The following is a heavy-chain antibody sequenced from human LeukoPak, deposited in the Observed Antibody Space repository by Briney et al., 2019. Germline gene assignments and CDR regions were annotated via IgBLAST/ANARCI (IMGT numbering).Heavy chain of an antibody. CDR1: GYTFTGYY. V-gene: IGHV1-2*02. CDR2: INPNSGGT. D-gene: IGHD3-10*01. Sequence: ASVKVSCKASGYTFTGYYMHWVRQAPGQGLEWMGWINPNSGGTNYAQKFQGRVTMTRDTSISTAYMELSRLRSDDTAVYYCARGDYHSYYGSGSYNYWGQGTLVTVSS. J-gene: IGHJ4*02. CDR3: ARGDYHSYYGSGSYNY.